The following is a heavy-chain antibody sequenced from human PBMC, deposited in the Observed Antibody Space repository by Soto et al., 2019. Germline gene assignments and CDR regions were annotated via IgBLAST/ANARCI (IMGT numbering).Heavy chain of an antibody. CDR2: VSGSGGST. CDR1: GLTFSSYA. D-gene: IGHD3-9*01. J-gene: IGHJ4*02. CDR3: AKNGAHDILTGSDY. V-gene: IGHV3-23*01. Sequence: PGGSLRLSCAASGLTFSSYAMSWVRQAPGKGLEWVSGVSGSGGSTYYADSVKGRFTISRDNSKNTLNLQVNSLRTEDTAVYYCAKNGAHDILTGSDYWGRGTLVTVSS.